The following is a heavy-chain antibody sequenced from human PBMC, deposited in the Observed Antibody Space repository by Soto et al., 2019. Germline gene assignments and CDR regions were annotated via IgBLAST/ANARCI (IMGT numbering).Heavy chain of an antibody. J-gene: IGHJ4*02. CDR1: GGIFSNFA. CDR3: ARVGLGAYDY. D-gene: IGHD6-19*01. V-gene: IGHV1-69*01. Sequence: QVQLVQSGAEVKKPGSLVKVSCKASGGIFSNFAFNWMRQAPGQGLEWMGGIIPTLGTPHYAQKFLGRVTITADESTRTVYMEMSSLTVEDTAVYYCARVGLGAYDYWGQGTLVIVSS. CDR2: IIPTLGTP.